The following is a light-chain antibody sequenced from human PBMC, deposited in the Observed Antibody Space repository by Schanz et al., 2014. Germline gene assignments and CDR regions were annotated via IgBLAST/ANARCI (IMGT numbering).Light chain of an antibody. V-gene: IGKV1-27*01. CDR3: QKYDRAPWT. J-gene: IGKJ1*01. CDR2: GAS. Sequence: DIQLTQSPSSLSASIGDRVTLSCRASPAISSYLAWYQHKPGKVPTLLIYGASTLRPGVPSRFSGSGSGTDFTLTVSSLQPEDVATYYCQKYDRAPWTFGQGTRVEIK. CDR1: PAISSY.